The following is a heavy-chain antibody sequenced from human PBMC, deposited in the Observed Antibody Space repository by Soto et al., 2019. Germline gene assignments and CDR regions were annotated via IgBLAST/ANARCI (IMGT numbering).Heavy chain of an antibody. V-gene: IGHV3-30-3*01. CDR2: ISYDGSNK. Sequence: GGSLRLSCAASGFTFSSYAMHWVRQAPGKGLEWVAVISYDGSNKYYADSVKGRFTISRDNSKNTLYLQMNSLRAEDTAVYYCASGDYQGSDAFDIWGQGTMVTVSS. CDR3: ASGDYQGSDAFDI. J-gene: IGHJ3*02. CDR1: GFTFSSYA. D-gene: IGHD4-17*01.